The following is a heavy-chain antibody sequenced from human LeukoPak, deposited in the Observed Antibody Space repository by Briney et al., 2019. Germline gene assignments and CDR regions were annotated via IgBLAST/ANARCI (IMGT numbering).Heavy chain of an antibody. V-gene: IGHV3-23*01. CDR1: GLTFNSYA. Sequence: GGSLRLSCAASGLTFNSYAMTWVRQAPGKGLEGVSAISGSGGSTYYADSVKGRFTISRDNSKNTLYLQMNSLRAEDTAIYYCAKVGVLPAANYYYYMDVWGKGTTVTVSS. D-gene: IGHD2-2*01. CDR2: ISGSGGST. CDR3: AKVGVLPAANYYYYMDV. J-gene: IGHJ6*03.